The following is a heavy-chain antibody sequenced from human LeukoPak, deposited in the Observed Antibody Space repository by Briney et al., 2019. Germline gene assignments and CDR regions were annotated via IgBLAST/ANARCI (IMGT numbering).Heavy chain of an antibody. CDR1: GFTFSTYS. CDR3: ARDPAGAGIYYDY. CDR2: ISSGSSTI. V-gene: IGHV3-48*01. J-gene: IGHJ4*02. D-gene: IGHD6-19*01. Sequence: GGSLRLSCAASGFTFSTYSMNWVRQAPGKGLEWVSYISSGSSTIYYADSVKGRFTISRDNAKNSLYLQMNSLRAEDTAVYYCARDPAGAGIYYDYWGQGTLVTVSS.